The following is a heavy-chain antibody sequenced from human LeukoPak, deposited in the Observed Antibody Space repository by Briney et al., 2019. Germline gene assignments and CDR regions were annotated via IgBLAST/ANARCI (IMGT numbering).Heavy chain of an antibody. CDR1: GVIFSKYG. CDR3: AKHLDYGANSGFDC. J-gene: IGHJ4*02. D-gene: IGHD4-23*01. V-gene: IGHV3-30*18. CDR2: ISSDGSDK. Sequence: GRSLRLSCAASGVIFSKYGMNWVRQASGKGLGWLAFISSDGSDKNYADSVRGGVTISRETTQNTLCLQMNSLRAEDDTAVYFCAKHLDYGANSGFDCWGQGTLVTVSS.